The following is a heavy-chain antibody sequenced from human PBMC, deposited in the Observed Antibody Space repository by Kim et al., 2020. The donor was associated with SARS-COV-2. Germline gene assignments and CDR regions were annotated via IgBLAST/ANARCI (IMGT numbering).Heavy chain of an antibody. CDR2: INPSGGST. Sequence: ASVKVSCKASGYTFTSYYMHWVRQAPGQGLEWMGIINPSGGSTSYAQKFQGRVTMTRDTSTSTVYMELSSLRSEDTAVYYCARVFRGCSGGSCYYPYYYYYYGMDVWGQGTTVTVSS. CDR3: ARVFRGCSGGSCYYPYYYYYYGMDV. J-gene: IGHJ6*02. CDR1: GYTFTSYY. V-gene: IGHV1-46*01. D-gene: IGHD2-15*01.